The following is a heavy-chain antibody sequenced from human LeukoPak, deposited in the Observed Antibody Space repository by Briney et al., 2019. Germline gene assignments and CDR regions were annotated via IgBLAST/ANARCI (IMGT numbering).Heavy chain of an antibody. CDR3: ARDPGKGSSWYPDWFDP. CDR1: GYTFTSYA. D-gene: IGHD6-13*01. J-gene: IGHJ5*02. CDR2: INTNTGNP. Sequence: ASVKVSCKASGYTFTSYAMNWVRQAPGQGLEWMGWINTNTGNPTYAQGFTGRFVFSLDTSVSTAYLQISSLKAEDTAVYYCARDPGKGSSWYPDWFDPWGQGTLVTVSS. V-gene: IGHV7-4-1*02.